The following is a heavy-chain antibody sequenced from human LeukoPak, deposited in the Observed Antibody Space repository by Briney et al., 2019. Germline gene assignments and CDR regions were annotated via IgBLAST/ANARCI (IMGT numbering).Heavy chain of an antibody. Sequence: SETLSLTCTVSGYSISSGYYWGWIRQPPGKGLEWIGSIYHSGSTYYNPSLKSRVTISVDRSKNQFSLKLSSVTAADTAVYYCARGGSSWYYFDYWGQGTLLTVSS. V-gene: IGHV4-38-2*02. D-gene: IGHD6-13*01. CDR2: IYHSGST. CDR3: ARGGSSWYYFDY. J-gene: IGHJ4*02. CDR1: GYSISSGYY.